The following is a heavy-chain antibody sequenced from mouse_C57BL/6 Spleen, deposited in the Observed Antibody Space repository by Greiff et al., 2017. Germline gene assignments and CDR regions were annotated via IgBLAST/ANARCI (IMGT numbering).Heavy chain of an antibody. CDR1: GYTFTGYW. CDR2: ILPGSGST. Sequence: VQLQESGAELMKPGASVKLSCKATGYTFTGYWIEWVKQRPGPGLEWIGEILPGSGSTIYNEKFKGKATFPADTTSNTAYMQLSSLPTEDSAIYYCARLLDYGAWFACGGQGTLVTVSA. D-gene: IGHD2-4*01. V-gene: IGHV1-9*01. J-gene: IGHJ3*01. CDR3: ARLLDYGAWFAC.